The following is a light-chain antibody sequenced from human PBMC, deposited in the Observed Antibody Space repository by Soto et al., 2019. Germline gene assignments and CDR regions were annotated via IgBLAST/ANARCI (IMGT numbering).Light chain of an antibody. Sequence: QSALTQPASVSGSPGQSITIFCTGTSSDVGGYNYVSWYQQRPGKPPKLMIYDVTNRPSGVSNRFSGSKSGSTASLTISGLQAEDEGDYYCSSYTNRKTVVFGGGTKLTVL. CDR3: SSYTNRKTVV. CDR1: SSDVGGYNY. J-gene: IGLJ3*02. V-gene: IGLV2-14*03. CDR2: DVT.